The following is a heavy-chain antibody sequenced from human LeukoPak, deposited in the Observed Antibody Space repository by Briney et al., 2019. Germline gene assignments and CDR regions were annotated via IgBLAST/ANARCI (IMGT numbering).Heavy chain of an antibody. D-gene: IGHD1-26*01. J-gene: IGHJ5*02. V-gene: IGHV1-24*01. CDR2: FDPEDGET. CDR1: GYTLTELS. CDR3: ATRVGASPNWFDP. Sequence: GASVKVSCTVSGYTLTELSMHWVRQAPGKGLEWMGGFDPEDGETIYAQKFQGRVTMTEDTSTDTAYMELSSLRSEDTAVYYCATRVGASPNWFDPWGQGTLVTVSS.